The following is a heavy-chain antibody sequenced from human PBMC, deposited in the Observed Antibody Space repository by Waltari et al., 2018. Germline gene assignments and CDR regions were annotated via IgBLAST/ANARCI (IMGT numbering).Heavy chain of an antibody. D-gene: IGHD1-26*01. CDR2: IYHSGST. Sequence: QVQLQESGPGLVKPSETLSLTCAVSGYSISSGYYWGWIRQPPGKGLGWIGGIYHSGSTYYNPSLKSRVTISVDTSKNQFSLKLSSVTAADTAVYYCARVRENIVGATKYYFDYWGQGTLVTVSS. CDR1: GYSISSGYY. V-gene: IGHV4-38-2*01. J-gene: IGHJ4*02. CDR3: ARVRENIVGATKYYFDY.